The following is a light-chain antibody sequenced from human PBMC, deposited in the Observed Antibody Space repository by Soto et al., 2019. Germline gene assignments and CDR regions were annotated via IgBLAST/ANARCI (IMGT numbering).Light chain of an antibody. J-gene: IGKJ5*01. CDR3: MQAVQTPRT. CDR2: LGS. Sequence: DIVVTQSPLSLPVTPGEPAPISCRSSQSLLHSNGYNYLDWYLQKPGQSPQLLIYLGSNRASGVXDXXSGSGSGTDFTLKISRGEAEDVGVYYCMQAVQTPRTFGQGTRLEIK. CDR1: QSLLHSNGYNY. V-gene: IGKV2-28*01.